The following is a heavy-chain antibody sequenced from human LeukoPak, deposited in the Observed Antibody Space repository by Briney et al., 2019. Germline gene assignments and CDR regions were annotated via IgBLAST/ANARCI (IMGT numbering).Heavy chain of an antibody. CDR1: GNTFTSYG. J-gene: IGHJ3*02. Sequence: ASVKVSCKASGNTFTSYGISWVRQAPGQGLEWMGWISAYNGNTNYAQKLQGRVTMTTDTPTSTAYMELRSLRSDDTAVYYCARDIVDILTGYYPYDAFDIWGQGTMVTVSS. V-gene: IGHV1-18*04. D-gene: IGHD3-9*01. CDR3: ARDIVDILTGYYPYDAFDI. CDR2: ISAYNGNT.